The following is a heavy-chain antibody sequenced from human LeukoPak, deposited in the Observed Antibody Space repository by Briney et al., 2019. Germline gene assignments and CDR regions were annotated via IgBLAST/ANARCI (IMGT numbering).Heavy chain of an antibody. CDR3: AKGGSSDWPEAFDS. CDR1: GFTFDDYT. V-gene: IGHV3-43*01. D-gene: IGHD6-19*01. J-gene: IGHJ4*02. CDR2: ISWDGIST. Sequence: PGGSLRLSCAASGFTFDDYTMHWVRQAPGKGLEWVSLISWDGISTKYAASVKGRFTISRENSKNSMYLQMNSLRTEDTALYYCAKGGSSDWPEAFDSWGQGTLVTVSS.